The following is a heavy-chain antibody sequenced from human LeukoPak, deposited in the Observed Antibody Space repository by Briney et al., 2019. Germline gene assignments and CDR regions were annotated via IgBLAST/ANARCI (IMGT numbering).Heavy chain of an antibody. CDR3: AKDRSITIFGVVTLDQTLGY. CDR2: IYSGGST. V-gene: IGHV3-66*01. CDR1: GFTVSSNY. D-gene: IGHD3-3*01. Sequence: GGSLRLSCAASGFTVSSNYMNWVRQAPGKGLEWVSVIYSGGSTYYADSVKGRFTISRDNSKNTLYLQMNSLRAEDTAVYYCAKDRSITIFGVVTLDQTLGYWGQGTLVTVSS. J-gene: IGHJ4*02.